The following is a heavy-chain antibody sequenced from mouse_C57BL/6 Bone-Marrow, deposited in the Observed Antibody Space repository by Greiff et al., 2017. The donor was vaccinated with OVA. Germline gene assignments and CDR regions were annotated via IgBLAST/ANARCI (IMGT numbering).Heavy chain of an antibody. V-gene: IGHV5-17*01. D-gene: IGHD1-1*01. CDR1: GFTFSGYG. CDR3: ARPVVSPYAMDY. CDR2: ISSGGSSI. J-gene: IGHJ4*01. Sequence: EVKLVESGGGLVKPGGSLKLSCAASGFTFSGYGMPWVRQAPEKGLEWVAYISSGGSSIYSADTVKGRFTISRDNDKNTLFLQMTSLRSEDTAMEECARPVVSPYAMDYWGQGTSVTVSA.